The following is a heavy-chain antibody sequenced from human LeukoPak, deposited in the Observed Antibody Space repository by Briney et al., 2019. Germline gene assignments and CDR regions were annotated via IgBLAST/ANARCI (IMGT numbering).Heavy chain of an antibody. CDR2: ISYDGSNK. CDR3: AKDGVDIVVVPAAMAYYYYYMDV. J-gene: IGHJ6*03. V-gene: IGHV3-30*18. CDR1: GFTFSSYG. Sequence: PGGSLRLSCAASGFTFSSYGMHWVRQAPGKGLEWVAVISYDGSNKYYADSVKGRFTISRDNSKNTLYLQMNSLRAEDTAVYYCAKDGVDIVVVPAAMAYYYYYMDVWGKGTTVTVSS. D-gene: IGHD2-2*01.